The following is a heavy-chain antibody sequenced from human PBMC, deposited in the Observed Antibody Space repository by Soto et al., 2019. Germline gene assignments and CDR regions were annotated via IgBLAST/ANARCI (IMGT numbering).Heavy chain of an antibody. J-gene: IGHJ4*02. CDR2: ISAYNGNT. V-gene: IGHV1-18*01. CDR1: GYTFTSYG. Sequence: QVQLVQSGAEVKKPGASVKVSCKASGYTFTSYGISWVRQAPGQGLEWMGWISAYNGNTKNAQKRQGRLTMTTDTSPSTAYMELRSLRSDATAVYYCARDSPPVDYWGQGTLVTVSS. CDR3: ARDSPPVDY.